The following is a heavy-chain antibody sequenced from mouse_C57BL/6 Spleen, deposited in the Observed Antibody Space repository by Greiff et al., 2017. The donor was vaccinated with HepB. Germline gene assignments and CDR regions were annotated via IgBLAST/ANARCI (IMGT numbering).Heavy chain of an antibody. CDR2: IHPKSGST. CDR3: ARGVGRGYYFDY. J-gene: IGHJ2*01. V-gene: IGHV1-64*01. Sequence: VQLQQPGAELVKPGASVKLSCKASGYTFTSYWMHWVKQRPGQGLEWIGMIHPKSGSTNYNEKFKSKATLTVDKSSSTAYMQLSSLTSEDSAVYYCARGVGRGYYFDYWGQGTTLTVSS. CDR1: GYTFTSYW. D-gene: IGHD4-1*01.